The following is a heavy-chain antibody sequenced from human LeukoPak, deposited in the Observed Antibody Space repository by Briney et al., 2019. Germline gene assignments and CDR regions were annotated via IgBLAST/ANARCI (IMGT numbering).Heavy chain of an antibody. V-gene: IGHV3-7*03. CDR2: IRQDGSDK. CDR1: GFTFSSYW. D-gene: IGHD4-23*01. Sequence: GGSLRLSCAASGFTFSSYWMSWVRQAPGKGLEWVANIRQDGSDKYYVDSVKGRFTISRDNAKNSLYLQINSLRAEDTAVYYCARKTVVGSYFDYWGQGTPVTVSS. J-gene: IGHJ4*02. CDR3: ARKTVVGSYFDY.